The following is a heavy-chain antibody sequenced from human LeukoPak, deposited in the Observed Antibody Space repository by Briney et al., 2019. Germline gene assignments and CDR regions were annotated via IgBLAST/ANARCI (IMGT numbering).Heavy chain of an antibody. CDR2: ISSSGSTI. V-gene: IGHV3-11*04. CDR1: GFTFSDYY. D-gene: IGHD2-15*01. J-gene: IGHJ4*02. Sequence: GGSLRLSCAASGFTFSDYYMSWIRQAPGKGLEWVSYISSSGSTIYYADSVKGRFTISRDNAKNSLYLQMNSLRAEDTAVYYCAREVRYCSGGSCYPDPLDYWGQGTLVTVSS. CDR3: AREVRYCSGGSCYPDPLDY.